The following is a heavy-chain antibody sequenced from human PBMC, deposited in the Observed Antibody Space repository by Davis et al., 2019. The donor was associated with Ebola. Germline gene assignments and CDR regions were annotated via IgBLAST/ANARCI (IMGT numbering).Heavy chain of an antibody. D-gene: IGHD3-10*01. V-gene: IGHV4-31*03. J-gene: IGHJ4*02. CDR3: ARYGSGSYAYFDY. CDR2: IYYSGST. Sequence: PSETLSLTCTVSGGSISSGGYYWSWIRQHPGKGLEWIGYIYYSGSTYYNPSLKSRVTISVDTSKNQFSLKLSSVTAADTAVYYCARYGSGSYAYFDYWSQGTLVTVSS. CDR1: GGSISSGGYY.